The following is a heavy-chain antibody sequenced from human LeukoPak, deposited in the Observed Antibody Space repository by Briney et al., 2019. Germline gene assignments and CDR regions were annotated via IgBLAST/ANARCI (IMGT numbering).Heavy chain of an antibody. J-gene: IGHJ4*02. CDR1: GGSFSGYY. V-gene: IGHV4-34*01. D-gene: IGHD5-24*01. CDR2: INHSGST. Sequence: SETLSLICAVYGGSFSGYYWSWIRQPPGKGLEWIGEINHSGSTNYNPSLKSRVAISVDTSKNQFSLKLSSVTAADTAVYYCARGFPEMATIGYDYWGQGTLVTVSS. CDR3: ARGFPEMATIGYDY.